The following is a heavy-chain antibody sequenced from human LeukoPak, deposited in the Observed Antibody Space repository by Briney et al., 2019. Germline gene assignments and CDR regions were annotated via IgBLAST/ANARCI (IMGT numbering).Heavy chain of an antibody. D-gene: IGHD6-19*01. V-gene: IGHV4-4*07. Sequence: PSETLCLTCSVSGGSIDTYYWSWIRQPAGKGLEWIAQIHTSGRTDFNPSLKSRVSISMDTPNNQFSLMISSVTAADTAIYYCAGRGLSTGWTFDYWGHGTLVTVSS. CDR1: GGSIDTYY. CDR3: AGRGLSTGWTFDY. J-gene: IGHJ4*01. CDR2: IHTSGRT.